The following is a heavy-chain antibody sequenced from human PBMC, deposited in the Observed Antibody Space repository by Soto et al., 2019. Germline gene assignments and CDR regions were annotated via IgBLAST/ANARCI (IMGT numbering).Heavy chain of an antibody. V-gene: IGHV4-39*01. Sequence: SETLSPTCPLTSDFIGRRRYYWGWIRQPPGKGLEWIGSIYYSGSTYNNPSLRSRVSMSIETSKDQFSLKLKSVTAADKARYFCARQRTSVVTQAYFDVWGPGSLVTVSS. CDR1: SDFIGRRRYY. CDR3: ARQRTSVVTQAYFDV. CDR2: IYYSGST. J-gene: IGHJ4*02. D-gene: IGHD2-21*02.